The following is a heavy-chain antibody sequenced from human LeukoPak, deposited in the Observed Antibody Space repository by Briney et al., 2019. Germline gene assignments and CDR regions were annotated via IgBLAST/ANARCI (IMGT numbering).Heavy chain of an antibody. CDR3: ATRLTSGWNGFDD. V-gene: IGHV3-7*03. CDR2: IRQDGSEK. J-gene: IGHJ4*02. CDR1: GFTFISYW. Sequence: GASLRLSCAASGFTFISYWMTWVRQAPGKGLEWVASIRQDGSEKYYVDSVKGRFTISRDNAKNSLFLQMSSLRAEDTAVYYCATRLTSGWNGFDDWGQGTLVTVSS. D-gene: IGHD6-19*01.